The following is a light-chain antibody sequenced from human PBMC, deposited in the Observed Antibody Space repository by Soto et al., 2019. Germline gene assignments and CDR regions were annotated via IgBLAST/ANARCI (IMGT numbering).Light chain of an antibody. CDR3: QQCYNWPQWT. J-gene: IGKJ1*01. CDR2: DAS. CDR1: HTVSSS. Sequence: EIVLTQSPATLSFSPGERATLSCRASHTVSSSLAWYQQKPGQAPRLLIYDASNRATGIPARFSGSGSGTDFTLTISSLEPEDFAVYYCQQCYNWPQWTFGQGTKVDIK. V-gene: IGKV3-11*01.